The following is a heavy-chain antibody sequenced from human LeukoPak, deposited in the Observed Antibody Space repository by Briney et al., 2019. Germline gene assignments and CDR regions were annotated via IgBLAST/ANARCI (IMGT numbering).Heavy chain of an antibody. J-gene: IGHJ4*02. CDR2: IYHSGST. CDR3: AREGRYSSGWRAVDY. V-gene: IGHV4-59*12. CDR1: GGSISSYY. Sequence: SETLSLTCTVSGGSISSYYWSWIRQAPGKGLEWIGSIYHSGSTYYNPSLKSRVTISVDTSKNQFSLKLSSVTAADTAVYYCAREGRYSSGWRAVDYWGQGTLVTVSS. D-gene: IGHD6-19*01.